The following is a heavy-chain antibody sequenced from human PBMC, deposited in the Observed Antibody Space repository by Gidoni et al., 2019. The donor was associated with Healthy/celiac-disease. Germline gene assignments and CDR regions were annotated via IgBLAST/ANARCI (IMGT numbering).Heavy chain of an antibody. D-gene: IGHD6-6*01. CDR1: GFTFDDYA. V-gene: IGHV3-9*01. CDR2: ISWNSGSI. Sequence: EVQLVESGGGLVQPGRSLRLSCAASGFTFDDYAMHWVRQAPGKGLEWFSGISWNSGSIGYADSVKGRFTISRDNAKNSLYLQMNSLRAEDTALYYCAKGSSYSSSSDNWFDPWGQGTLVTVSS. J-gene: IGHJ5*02. CDR3: AKGSSYSSSSDNWFDP.